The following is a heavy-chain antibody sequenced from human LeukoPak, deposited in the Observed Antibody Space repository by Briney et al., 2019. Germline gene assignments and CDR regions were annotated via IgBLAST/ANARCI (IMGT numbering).Heavy chain of an antibody. CDR3: ARSDEYSSSSRYSGMDV. J-gene: IGHJ6*02. D-gene: IGHD6-6*01. Sequence: ASVKVSCKASGYTFTGYYMHWVRQAPGQGLEWMGIINPSGGSTSYAQKFQGRVTMTRDTSTSTVYMELSSLRSEDTAVYYCARSDEYSSSSRYSGMDVWGQGTTVTVSS. V-gene: IGHV1-46*01. CDR2: INPSGGST. CDR1: GYTFTGYY.